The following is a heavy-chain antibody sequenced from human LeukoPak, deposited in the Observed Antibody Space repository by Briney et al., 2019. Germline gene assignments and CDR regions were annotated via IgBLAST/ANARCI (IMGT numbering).Heavy chain of an antibody. CDR3: AKDSAFYYIDV. Sequence: GGSLRLSCAASGFTFNNYGMHWVRQAPGKGLEWVAFIRYNGNNQYYADSVKGRFTISRDNSKNTLYLQMNSLKGDDTAVYYCAKDSAFYYIDVWGKGTTVTVSS. D-gene: IGHD3-10*01. V-gene: IGHV3-30*02. CDR1: GFTFNNYG. J-gene: IGHJ6*03. CDR2: IRYNGNNQ.